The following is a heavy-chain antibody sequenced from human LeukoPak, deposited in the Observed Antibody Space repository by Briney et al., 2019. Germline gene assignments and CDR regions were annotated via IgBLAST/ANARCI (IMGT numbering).Heavy chain of an antibody. CDR1: GYTFTSYG. D-gene: IGHD2-2*02. J-gene: IGHJ4*02. V-gene: IGHV1-18*01. Sequence: ASVKVSCKASGYTFTSYGISWVRQAPGQGLEWMGWISAYNGNTNYAQKLQGRVTMTTDTSTSTAYMELRSLRSEDTAVYYCARNYCSSTSCYKEFDYWGQGTLVTVSS. CDR3: ARNYCSSTSCYKEFDY. CDR2: ISAYNGNT.